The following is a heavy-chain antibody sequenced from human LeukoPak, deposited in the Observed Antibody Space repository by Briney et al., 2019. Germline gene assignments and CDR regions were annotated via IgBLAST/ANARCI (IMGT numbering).Heavy chain of an antibody. Sequence: ASVKVSCKASGYTFTSYDINWVRLATGQGLEWMGWMNPNSGNTGYAQKFQGRVTITRNTSISTAYMELSSLRSEDTAVYYCARGFTRAWFDPWGQGTLVTVSS. CDR3: ARGFTRAWFDP. CDR2: MNPNSGNT. CDR1: GYTFTSYD. J-gene: IGHJ5*02. V-gene: IGHV1-8*03.